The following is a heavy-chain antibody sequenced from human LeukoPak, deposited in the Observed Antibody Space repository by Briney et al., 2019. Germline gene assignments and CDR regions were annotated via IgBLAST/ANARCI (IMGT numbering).Heavy chain of an antibody. J-gene: IGHJ6*03. V-gene: IGHV4-34*01. D-gene: IGHD4-11*01. Sequence: SETLSLTCAVYGGSFSGYYWSWIRQPPGQGLEWIGEINHSGSTNYNPSLKSRVTISVDTSKNQFSLKLSSVTAADTAVYYCARVPATVTTQHYCYYMDVWGKGTTVTVSS. CDR3: ARVPATVTTQHYCYYMDV. CDR1: GGSFSGYY. CDR2: INHSGST.